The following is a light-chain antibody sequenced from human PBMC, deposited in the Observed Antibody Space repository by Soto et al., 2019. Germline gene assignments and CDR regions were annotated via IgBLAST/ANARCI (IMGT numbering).Light chain of an antibody. CDR1: QSISSY. CDR3: QQSYSTPQNT. CDR2: AAS. V-gene: IGKV1-39*01. Sequence: DIQMTQSPSSLSASVGDRVTITCRASQSISSYLNWYQQKPGKAPKLLIYAASSLQSGVPSRFSGSGSGTDFTLTISSLQPEDFATYYCQQSYSTPQNTFGPGTKVDI. J-gene: IGKJ3*01.